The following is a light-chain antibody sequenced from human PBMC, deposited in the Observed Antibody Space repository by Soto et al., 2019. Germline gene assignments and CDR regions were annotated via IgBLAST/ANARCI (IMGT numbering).Light chain of an antibody. CDR2: GAS. Sequence: DIHITHSPSSLAASVGDRVTITCRTSQSISTSLNWYQQKAGKAPKLLIYGASTLQSGVPLRFSGSGSGTDFTLTISSLQREDFATYYCQESYSFLWGTCGQGTKVDIK. V-gene: IGKV1-39*01. CDR1: QSISTS. CDR3: QESYSFLWGT. J-gene: IGKJ1*01.